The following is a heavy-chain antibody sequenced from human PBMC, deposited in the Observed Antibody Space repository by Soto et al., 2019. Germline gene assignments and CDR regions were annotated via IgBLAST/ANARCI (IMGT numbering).Heavy chain of an antibody. CDR1: GFTFSSYG. V-gene: IGHV3-33*01. D-gene: IGHD1-26*01. Sequence: QVQLVESGGGVVQPGRSLRLSCAASGFTFSSYGMHWVRQAPGKGLEWVAVIWYDGSNRYYADSVKGRFTISRDNSKNTLYLQMNRLRAEDTAVYYCASEASGSDCNDYWGQGTLVTVSS. J-gene: IGHJ4*02. CDR3: ASEASGSDCNDY. CDR2: IWYDGSNR.